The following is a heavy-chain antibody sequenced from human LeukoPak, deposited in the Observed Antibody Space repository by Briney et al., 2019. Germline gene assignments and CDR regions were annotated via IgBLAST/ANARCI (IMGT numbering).Heavy chain of an antibody. CDR2: ISWNSGSM. Sequence: GGSLRLSCAASGFTFDDYAMHWVRQAPGKGLEWVSGISWNSGSMGYADSVKGRFTISRDNAKNSLYLQMNSLRAEDTALYYCAKDISSARVYYYYGMDVWGQGTTVTVSS. CDR1: GFTFDDYA. J-gene: IGHJ6*02. D-gene: IGHD2-15*01. V-gene: IGHV3-9*01. CDR3: AKDISSARVYYYYGMDV.